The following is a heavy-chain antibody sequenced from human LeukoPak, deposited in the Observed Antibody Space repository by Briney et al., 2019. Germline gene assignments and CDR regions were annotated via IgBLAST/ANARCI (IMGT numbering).Heavy chain of an antibody. CDR3: ARVCGGDCYGRDAFDI. CDR1: GYTFTSYD. D-gene: IGHD2-21*02. J-gene: IGHJ3*02. CDR2: MNPNSGNT. V-gene: IGHV1-8*01. Sequence: ASVKVSCKASGYTFTSYDINWVRQATGQGLEWMGWMNPNSGNTGYAQKFQGRVTMTRNTSISTAYMELSSLRSEDTAVYYCARVCGGDCYGRDAFDIWGQGTMVTVSS.